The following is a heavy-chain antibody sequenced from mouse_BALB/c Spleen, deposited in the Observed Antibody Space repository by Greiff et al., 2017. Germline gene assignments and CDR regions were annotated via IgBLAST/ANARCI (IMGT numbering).Heavy chain of an antibody. D-gene: IGHD3-1*01. V-gene: IGHV1-9*01. CDR2: ILPGSCST. CDR1: GYTFSSYW. Sequence: QVQLQQSGAELMKPGASVKISCKATGYTFSSYWIEWVKQRPGHGLEWIGEILPGSCSTNYNEKFKGKATFTADTSSNTAYMQLSSLTSEDSAVYYCASSGYYAMDYWGQGTSVTVSS. CDR3: ASSGYYAMDY. J-gene: IGHJ4*01.